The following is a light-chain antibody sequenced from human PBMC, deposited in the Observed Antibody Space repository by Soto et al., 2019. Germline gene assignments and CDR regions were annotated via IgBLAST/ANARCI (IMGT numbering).Light chain of an antibody. J-gene: IGKJ4*01. Sequence: MTQSPATLSVSPGERATLSCRASQNVSSNLAWYQQKPGQAPRLLIYGSSTRATGIPARFSGSGSGTEFTLTISSLQSEDFAVYYCQQYNNWPLTFGGGTEVEIK. V-gene: IGKV3-15*01. CDR2: GSS. CDR3: QQYNNWPLT. CDR1: QNVSSN.